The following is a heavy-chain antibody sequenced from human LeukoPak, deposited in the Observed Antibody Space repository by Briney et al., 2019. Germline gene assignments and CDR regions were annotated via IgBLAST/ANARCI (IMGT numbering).Heavy chain of an antibody. CDR3: ARLMITFGGVGGAFDI. D-gene: IGHD3-16*01. J-gene: IGHJ3*02. CDR1: GGSVSSGSYY. Sequence: SETLSLTCTVSGGSVSSGSYYWSWIRQPPGKGLEWIGYIYYSGSTNYNPSLKSRVTISVDTSKNQFSLKLSSVTAADTAVYYCARLMITFGGVGGAFDIWGQGTMVTVSS. CDR2: IYYSGST. V-gene: IGHV4-61*01.